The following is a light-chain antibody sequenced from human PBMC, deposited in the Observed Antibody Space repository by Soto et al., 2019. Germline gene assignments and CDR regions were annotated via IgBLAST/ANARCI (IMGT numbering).Light chain of an antibody. J-gene: IGLJ2*01. V-gene: IGLV1-47*01. CDR1: DSNIEDNY. Sequence: QSALTQPPSASGTPGQRVTISCSGSDSNIEDNYVYWYQQLPGTAPKLLIYRNDQRPSGVPDRFSGSRSGTSASLAITGLQAEDEAAYYCQSYDDSLSVVFGGGTKLTVL. CDR2: RND. CDR3: QSYDDSLSVV.